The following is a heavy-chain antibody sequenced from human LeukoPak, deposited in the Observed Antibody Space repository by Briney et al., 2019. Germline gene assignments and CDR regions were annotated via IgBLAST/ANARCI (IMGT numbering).Heavy chain of an antibody. J-gene: IGHJ3*02. CDR3: ARDSSGSVDAFDI. V-gene: IGHV3-23*01. Sequence: GGSLRLSCAASGFTFNNYALNWVRQAPGKGLEWVSIISDSGDSTYYADSVKGRFTISRDNAKNSLYLQMNSLRAEDTAVYYCARDSSGSVDAFDIWGQGTMVTVSS. D-gene: IGHD3-22*01. CDR1: GFTFNNYA. CDR2: ISDSGDST.